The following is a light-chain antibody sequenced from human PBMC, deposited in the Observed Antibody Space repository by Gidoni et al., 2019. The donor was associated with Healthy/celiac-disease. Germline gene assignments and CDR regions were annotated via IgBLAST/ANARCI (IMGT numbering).Light chain of an antibody. CDR1: QSVLYSSNNKNY. V-gene: IGKV4-1*01. CDR3: QQYYSRT. J-gene: IGKJ2*01. Sequence: DIVMTQSPDSLAVSLGERATINCKSSQSVLYSSNNKNYLAWYQQKPGQPPKLLIYWASTRESGVPDRFSGSGSGTDFTLTISSLQAEDVAVYYCQQYYSRTFXXXTKLEIK. CDR2: WAS.